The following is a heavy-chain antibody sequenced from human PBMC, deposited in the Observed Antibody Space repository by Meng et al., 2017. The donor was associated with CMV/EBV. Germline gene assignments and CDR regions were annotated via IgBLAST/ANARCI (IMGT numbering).Heavy chain of an antibody. CDR3: TTVSIVVVPAAIGAEYFQH. V-gene: IGHV3-15*01. D-gene: IGHD2-2*01. Sequence: GGSLRLSCAASGFTFSGSAMHWVRQASGKGLEWVGRIKSKTDGGTTDYAAPVKGRFTISRDDSKNTLYLQMNSLKTEDTAVYYCTTVSIVVVPAAIGAEYFQHWGQGTLVTVSS. J-gene: IGHJ1*01. CDR1: GFTFSGSA. CDR2: IKSKTDGGTT.